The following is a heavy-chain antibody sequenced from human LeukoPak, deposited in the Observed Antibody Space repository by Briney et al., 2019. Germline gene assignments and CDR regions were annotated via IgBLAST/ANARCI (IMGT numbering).Heavy chain of an antibody. CDR2: ITGSGVST. Sequence: GGSLRLSCAASGFTFSSYAMSWVRQAPGKGLEWVSAITGSGVSTYYADSVKGRFTISRDTSKNTLYLQMSSLRVEDTAVYYCARDGKYDSSAYYSLDYWGQGTLVTVSS. D-gene: IGHD3-22*01. CDR3: ARDGKYDSSAYYSLDY. V-gene: IGHV3-23*01. CDR1: GFTFSSYA. J-gene: IGHJ4*02.